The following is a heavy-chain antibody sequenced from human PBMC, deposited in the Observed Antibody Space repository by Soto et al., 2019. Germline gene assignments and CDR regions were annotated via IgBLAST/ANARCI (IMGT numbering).Heavy chain of an antibody. D-gene: IGHD3-10*01. CDR2: IYHSGST. CDR1: GGSISSSNW. CDR3: ARVLAMVRGVINFDY. V-gene: IGHV4-4*02. J-gene: IGHJ4*02. Sequence: QVQLQESGPGLVKPSGTLSLTCAVSGGSISSSNWWSWVRHPRGKGLGWIGEIYHSGSTNYNPSLKSRVTISVDKSKNQFSLKLSSVTAADTAVYYCARVLAMVRGVINFDYWGQGTLVTVSS.